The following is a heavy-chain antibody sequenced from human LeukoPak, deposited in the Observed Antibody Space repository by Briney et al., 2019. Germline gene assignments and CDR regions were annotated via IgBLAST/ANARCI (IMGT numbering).Heavy chain of an antibody. CDR3: AKDPSPIVVVTAFDY. J-gene: IGHJ4*02. D-gene: IGHD2-21*02. Sequence: GGSLRLSCAASGFTFSNYGMHWVRQAPGKGLEWVAVIWYDGSNKYYADSVKGRFTISRDNSKNTLYLQMNSLRAEDTAVYYCAKDPSPIVVVTAFDYWGQGTLVTVSS. CDR2: IWYDGSNK. CDR1: GFTFSNYG. V-gene: IGHV3-33*06.